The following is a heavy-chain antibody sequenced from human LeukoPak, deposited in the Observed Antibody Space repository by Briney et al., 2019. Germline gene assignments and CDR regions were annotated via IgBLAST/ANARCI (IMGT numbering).Heavy chain of an antibody. CDR3: AKAPCGTTYYFDY. CDR2: ISGRGVST. CDR1: GLTFSSYD. D-gene: IGHD2/OR15-2a*01. J-gene: IGHJ4*02. Sequence: GGSLRLSCAASGLTFSSYDMSWVRQAPGKGLEWVSRISGRGVSTAYADSVKGRFTISRDSSKNTLFLQMNSLRAEYTAVYHCAKAPCGTTYYFDYWGQGTLVTVSS. V-gene: IGHV3-23*01.